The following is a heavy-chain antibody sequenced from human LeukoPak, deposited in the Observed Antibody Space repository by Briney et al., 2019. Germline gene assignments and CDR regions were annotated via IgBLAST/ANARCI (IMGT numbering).Heavy chain of an antibody. CDR2: IGSSSSYI. V-gene: IGHV3-21*01. D-gene: IGHD3-22*01. CDR1: GFTFSSYS. J-gene: IGHJ3*02. CDR3: ARPATFNYYDSSGRPGDAFDI. Sequence: KPGGSLRLSCAASGFTFSSYSMNWVRQAPGKGLEWVSSIGSSSSYIYYAASVKGRFTISRDNAKNSLYLQMNSLRAEDTAVYYCARPATFNYYDSSGRPGDAFDIWGQGTMVTVSS.